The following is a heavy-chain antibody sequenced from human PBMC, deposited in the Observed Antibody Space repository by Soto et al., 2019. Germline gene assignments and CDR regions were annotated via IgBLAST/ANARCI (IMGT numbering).Heavy chain of an antibody. CDR3: ARAVAVPADFDY. V-gene: IGHV1-3*01. D-gene: IGHD6-19*01. CDR1: GYTFTGYA. J-gene: IGHJ4*02. Sequence: QVQLVQSGAEAKKPGASVKVSCKASGYTFTGYAMHWVRQAPGQRLEWMGWINAGNGNTKYSQKFQGRVTITRDTSASKAYMELSSLRSEDTAVYYCARAVAVPADFDYWGQGTLVTVSS. CDR2: INAGNGNT.